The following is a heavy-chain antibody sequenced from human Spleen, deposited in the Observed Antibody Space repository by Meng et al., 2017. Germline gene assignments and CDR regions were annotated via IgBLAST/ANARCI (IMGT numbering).Heavy chain of an antibody. V-gene: IGHV3-33*08. CDR1: GFNFKSYW. D-gene: IGHD3-22*01. CDR2: IWYDGSNK. Sequence: GESLKISCVASGFNFKSYWMSWVRQAPGKGLEWVAVIWYDGSNKYYADSVKGRFTISRDNSKNTLYLQMNSLRAGDTAVYYCARDMVTSMIVVVTSDAFDIWGQGTMVTRLL. J-gene: IGHJ3*02. CDR3: ARDMVTSMIVVVTSDAFDI.